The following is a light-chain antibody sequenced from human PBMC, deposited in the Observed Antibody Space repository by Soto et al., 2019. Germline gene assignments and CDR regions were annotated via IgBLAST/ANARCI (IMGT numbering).Light chain of an antibody. CDR2: QDS. CDR3: QAWDSSTGVYV. J-gene: IGLJ1*01. V-gene: IGLV3-1*01. CDR1: KLGDKY. Sequence: SYELTQPPSVSVSPGQTASITCSGDKLGDKYACWYQQKPGQSPVLVIYQDSKRPSGIPELFSGSNSGNTATLTICGTQAMDEADYYCQAWDSSTGVYVFGTGTKLTVL.